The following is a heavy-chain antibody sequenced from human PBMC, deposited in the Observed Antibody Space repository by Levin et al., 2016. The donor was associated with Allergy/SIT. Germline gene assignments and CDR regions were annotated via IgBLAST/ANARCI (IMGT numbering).Heavy chain of an antibody. D-gene: IGHD3-3*01. CDR2: ISDRGGRT. CDR3: AVPRGGSGYYYSWFAP. Sequence: GGSLRLSCAASGFTFSSFPMSWVRQAPGRGLEWVSAISDRGGRTSYADSVKGRFTISRDNSDNTLFLQMNSLTAEDTAVYYCAVPRGGSGYYYSWFAPWGQGTLVTVSS. CDR1: GFTFSSFP. J-gene: IGHJ5*02. V-gene: IGHV3-23*01.